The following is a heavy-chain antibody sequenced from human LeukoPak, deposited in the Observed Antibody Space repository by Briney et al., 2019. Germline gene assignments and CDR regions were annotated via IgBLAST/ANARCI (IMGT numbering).Heavy chain of an antibody. CDR3: ARGSYDSSGYSDAFDI. V-gene: IGHV1-69*13. D-gene: IGHD3-22*01. Sequence: SVKVSCKASGGTFSSYAISWVRQAPGQGLEWMGGIIPIFGTANYAQKFQGRVTITADESTSTAYMELSSPRSEDTAVYYCARGSYDSSGYSDAFDIWGQGTMVTVSS. CDR2: IIPIFGTA. J-gene: IGHJ3*02. CDR1: GGTFSSYA.